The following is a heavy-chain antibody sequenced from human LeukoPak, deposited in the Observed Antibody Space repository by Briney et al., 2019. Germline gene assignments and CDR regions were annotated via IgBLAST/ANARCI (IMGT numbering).Heavy chain of an antibody. CDR3: AAFYGSGNY. J-gene: IGHJ4*02. CDR2: IIPILGIA. D-gene: IGHD3-10*01. CDR1: GGTFSSYA. V-gene: IGHV1-69*04. Sequence: VASVKVFCKASGGTFSSYAISWVRQAPGQGLEWMGRIIPILGIANYAQKFQGRVTITADKSTSTAYMELSSLRSEDTAVYYCAAFYGSGNYWGQGTLVTVSS.